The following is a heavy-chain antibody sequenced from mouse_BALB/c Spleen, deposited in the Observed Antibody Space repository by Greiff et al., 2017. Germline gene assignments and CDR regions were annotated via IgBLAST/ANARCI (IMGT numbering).Heavy chain of an antibody. J-gene: IGHJ4*01. D-gene: IGHD2-2*01. CDR3: ARAGSGYYYAMDY. Sequence: EGKLVESGGGLVQPGGSRKLSCAASGFTFSSFGMHWVRQAPEKGLEWVAYISSGSSTIYYADTVKGRFTISRDNPKNTLFLQMTSLRSEDTAMYYCARAGSGYYYAMDYWGQGTSVTVSS. CDR2: ISSGSSTI. V-gene: IGHV5-17*02. CDR1: GFTFSSFG.